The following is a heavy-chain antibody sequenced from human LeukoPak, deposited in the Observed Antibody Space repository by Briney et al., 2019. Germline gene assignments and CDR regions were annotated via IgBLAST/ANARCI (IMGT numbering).Heavy chain of an antibody. V-gene: IGHV4-4*02. J-gene: IGHJ4*02. Sequence: PSETLSLTCAVSGDSISSSNWWSWVRQPPGKGLEWIAEISHTENTNYNPSLKSRVTISVDTSKNQFSLKLSSVTAADTAVYYCARQSYSYDSSGYYYFFDYWGQGTLVTVSS. CDR2: ISHTENT. CDR1: GDSISSSNW. CDR3: ARQSYSYDSSGYYYFFDY. D-gene: IGHD3-22*01.